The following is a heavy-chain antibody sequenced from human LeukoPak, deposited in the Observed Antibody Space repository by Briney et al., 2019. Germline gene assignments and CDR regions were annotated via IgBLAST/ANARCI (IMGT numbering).Heavy chain of an antibody. D-gene: IGHD3-22*01. CDR3: ASESSGYYGSPGYFDY. CDR2: IYYSGST. CDR1: GGSISSYY. J-gene: IGHJ4*02. V-gene: IGHV4-59*01. Sequence: PSETLSLTCTVSGGSISSYYWNWIRQPPGKGLEWIGYIYYSGSTNYNPSLKSRVTISVDTSKSQFSLKLSSVTAADTAVYYCASESSGYYGSPGYFDYWGRGTLVTVSS.